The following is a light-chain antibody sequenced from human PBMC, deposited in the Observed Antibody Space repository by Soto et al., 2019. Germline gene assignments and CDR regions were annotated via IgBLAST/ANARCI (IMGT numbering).Light chain of an antibody. J-gene: IGKJ1*01. V-gene: IGKV1-5*03. Sequence: EIALTQSPSFLSASVGDRVTITCRASQTISSWLAWYQQKPGKAPKLLIYEASTLKSGVPSRFSGSGSGTEFTLTISSLHPDDFATYYCQQSYSFPRTFGQGTKVDIK. CDR3: QQSYSFPRT. CDR1: QTISSW. CDR2: EAS.